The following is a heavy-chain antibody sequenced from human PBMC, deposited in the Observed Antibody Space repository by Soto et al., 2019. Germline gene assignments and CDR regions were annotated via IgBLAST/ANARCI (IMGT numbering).Heavy chain of an antibody. CDR2: ISYDGSNK. J-gene: IGHJ6*02. CDR1: GFTFSSYG. CDR3: AKDDSRFGMDV. V-gene: IGHV3-30*18. D-gene: IGHD3-22*01. Sequence: QVQLVESGGGVVQPGRSLRLSCAASGFTFSSYGMHWVRQAPGKGLEWVAVISYDGSNKYYADSVKGRFTISRDNSKNTLYLQMNSLRTEDTAVYYCAKDDSRFGMDVWGQGTTVTVSS.